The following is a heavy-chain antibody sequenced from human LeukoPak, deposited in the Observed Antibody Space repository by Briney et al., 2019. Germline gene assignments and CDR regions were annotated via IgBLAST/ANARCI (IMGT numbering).Heavy chain of an antibody. D-gene: IGHD4-17*01. CDR1: GYTFTSYG. CDR2: ISAYNGNT. Sequence: ASVKVSCKASGYTFTSYGISWVRQAPGQGLEWVGWISAYNGNTNYAQKLQGRVTMTTDTSTSTAYMELRSLRSDDTAVYYCARGSGDYAPYYYYYGMDVWGQGTTVTVSS. J-gene: IGHJ6*02. V-gene: IGHV1-18*01. CDR3: ARGSGDYAPYYYYYGMDV.